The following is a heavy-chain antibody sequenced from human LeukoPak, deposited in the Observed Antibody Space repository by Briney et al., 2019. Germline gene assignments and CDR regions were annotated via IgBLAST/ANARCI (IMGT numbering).Heavy chain of an antibody. V-gene: IGHV3-30*03. CDR3: AALTTAYDFDY. CDR2: TSYDGSNK. D-gene: IGHD4-11*01. J-gene: IGHJ4*02. CDR1: GFTFSNYS. Sequence: GGSLRLSCAASGFTFSNYSMNWVRQAPGKGLEWVAVTSYDGSNKYYADSVKGRFTISRDNSKSTLYLQMNSLRAEDTAVYYCAALTTAYDFDYWGQGTLVTVSS.